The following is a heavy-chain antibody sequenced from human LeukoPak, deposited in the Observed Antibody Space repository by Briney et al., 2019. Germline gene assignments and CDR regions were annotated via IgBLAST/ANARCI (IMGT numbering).Heavy chain of an antibody. V-gene: IGHV1-46*01. CDR1: GYTFTNYY. CDR3: ARDESISILWW. J-gene: IGHJ1*01. D-gene: IGHD2-21*01. CDR2: INPSGGST. Sequence: GASVKVSCKASGYTFTNYYMHWVRQAPGQGLAWMGIINPSGGSTNYAQKFQGRVTMTRDTSTSTVYMELSSLRSEDTAVYYCARDESISILWWWGQGTLVTVSS.